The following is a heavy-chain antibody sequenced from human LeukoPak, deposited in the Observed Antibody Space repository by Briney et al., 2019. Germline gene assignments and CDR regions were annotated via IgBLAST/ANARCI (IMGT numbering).Heavy chain of an antibody. CDR3: ARASVSSDYYDSSSGNYFDY. Sequence: SETLSLTCTVSGSSISSYYWSWIRQPAGKGLEWIGRIYTSGSTNYNPSLKSRVTMSVDTSKNQFSLKLSSVTAADTAVYYCARASVSSDYYDSSSGNYFDYWGQGTLVTVSS. J-gene: IGHJ4*02. D-gene: IGHD3-22*01. CDR1: GSSISSYY. V-gene: IGHV4-4*07. CDR2: IYTSGST.